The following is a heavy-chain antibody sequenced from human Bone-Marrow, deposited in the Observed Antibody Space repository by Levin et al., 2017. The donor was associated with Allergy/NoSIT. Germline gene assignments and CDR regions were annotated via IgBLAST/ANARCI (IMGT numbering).Heavy chain of an antibody. J-gene: IGHJ4*02. CDR3: ARGPYSNSDY. D-gene: IGHD4-11*01. Sequence: PGGSLRLSCAASGFTLSSYWMTWVRQAPGKGLEWVANIKQDGSEKYYVDSVKGRFTISRDNAKNSLYLQMNTLRAEDTAVYFCARGPYSNSDYWGQGTLVTVSS. V-gene: IGHV3-7*01. CDR1: GFTLSSYW. CDR2: IKQDGSEK.